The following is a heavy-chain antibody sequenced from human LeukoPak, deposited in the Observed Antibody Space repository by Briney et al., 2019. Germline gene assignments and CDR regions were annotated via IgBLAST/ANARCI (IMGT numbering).Heavy chain of an antibody. Sequence: EGSLRLSCAASGFTFSSYSMNWVRQAPGKGLEWVSSIDFTSRYIYNADSVKGRFTTSRDNAKNSLDLQMNSLKVEDTAVYYCATPAAGPGAEYSLYWGQGTLVIVSS. V-gene: IGHV3-21*01. CDR3: ATPAAGPGAEYSLY. D-gene: IGHD6-13*01. CDR2: IDFTSRYI. CDR1: GFTFSSYS. J-gene: IGHJ1*01.